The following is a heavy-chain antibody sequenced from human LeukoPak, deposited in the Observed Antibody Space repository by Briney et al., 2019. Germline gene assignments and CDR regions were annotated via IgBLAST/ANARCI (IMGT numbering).Heavy chain of an antibody. D-gene: IGHD6-19*01. CDR2: VSYGGGT. CDR1: GDSISGSRAY. V-gene: IGHV4-39*01. CDR3: SRGGGIGVSDT. Sequence: PSETLSLTCIVSGDSISGSRAYWNWIRQPPGKGLEWLGSVSYGGGTYYSLSFRTRVAISADMSKNQFSLNLRSMTGPEKGVYFCSRGGGIGVSDTWGQGTLVTVSS. J-gene: IGHJ4*02.